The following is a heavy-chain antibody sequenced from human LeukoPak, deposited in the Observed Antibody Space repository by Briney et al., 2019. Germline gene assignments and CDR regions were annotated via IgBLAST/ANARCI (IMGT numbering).Heavy chain of an antibody. J-gene: IGHJ4*02. CDR3: ARYCSGASCYLGLDY. CDR1: GFTFNNYF. D-gene: IGHD2-2*01. CDR2: ISGSAGST. Sequence: QPGGSLRLSCAAPGFTFNNYFMTWVRQAPGKGLEWVSTISGSAGSTYYADFVKGLFTISRDNSRNTLYLQMNSLRADDTAVYYCARYCSGASCYLGLDYWGQGTLVTVSS. V-gene: IGHV3-23*01.